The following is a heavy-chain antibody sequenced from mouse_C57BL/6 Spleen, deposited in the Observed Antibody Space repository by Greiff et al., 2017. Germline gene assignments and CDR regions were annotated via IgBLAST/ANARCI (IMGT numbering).Heavy chain of an antibody. D-gene: IGHD1-1*01. J-gene: IGHJ2*01. Sequence: QVQLQQSGAELVRPGASVKMSCKASGYTFTSYNMHWVKQTPRQGLEWIGAIYPGNGDTSYNQKFKGKATLTVDKSSSTAYMQLSSLTSEGSAVYFCAISGITTGVAPFDDWGQGTTLTVSS. CDR3: AISGITTGVAPFDD. V-gene: IGHV1-12*01. CDR2: IYPGNGDT. CDR1: GYTFTSYN.